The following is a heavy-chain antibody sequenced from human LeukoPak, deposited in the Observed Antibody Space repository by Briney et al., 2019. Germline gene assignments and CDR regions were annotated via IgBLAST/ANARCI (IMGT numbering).Heavy chain of an antibody. CDR2: INPNSGGT. J-gene: IGHJ4*02. D-gene: IGHD3-22*01. V-gene: IGHV1-2*04. CDR1: GYTLTELS. CDR3: AREGLYYYDNSGYYPH. Sequence: ASVKVSCKVSGYTLTELSMHWVRQAPGQGLEWMGWINPNSGGTNYAQKFQGWVTMTRDTSISTAYMELSRLRSDDTAVYYCAREGLYYYDNSGYYPHWGQGTLVTVSS.